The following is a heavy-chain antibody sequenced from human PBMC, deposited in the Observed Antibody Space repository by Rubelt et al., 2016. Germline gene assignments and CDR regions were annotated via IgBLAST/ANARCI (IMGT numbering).Heavy chain of an antibody. D-gene: IGHD6-19*01. J-gene: IGHJ4*02. CDR2: ISSSGSTI. V-gene: IGHV3-11*04. CDR3: ARDDFPLRGQWLVFSIDY. Sequence: GKGLEWVSYISSSGSTIYYADSVKGRFTISRDNAKNSLYLQMNSLRAEDTAVYYCARDDFPLRGQWLVFSIDYWGQGTLVTVSS.